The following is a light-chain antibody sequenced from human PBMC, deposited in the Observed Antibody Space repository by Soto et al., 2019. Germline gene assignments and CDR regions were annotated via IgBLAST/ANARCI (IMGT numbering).Light chain of an antibody. CDR1: QSIDTW. CDR3: QEYETFSPWT. CDR2: KAS. Sequence: DIQISQSPSTLSASVGDRVTIACRASQSIDTWLAWYQQKPGKAPKLLIYKASILQSGVPSRFSGSGSGTQFTLTISSLQPDDFATYYCQEYETFSPWTFGQGTKV. V-gene: IGKV1-5*03. J-gene: IGKJ1*01.